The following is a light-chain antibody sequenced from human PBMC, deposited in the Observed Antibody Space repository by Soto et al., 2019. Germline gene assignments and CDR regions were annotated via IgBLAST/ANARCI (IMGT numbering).Light chain of an antibody. Sequence: QSGLTQPPSASGTPGQGVTISCSGSSSKIGSNYVYGYQQLPGRARKLLIYNNYQRPSGGPDRFSGSKSGTPASLAISGLRSEDESDYFCPAWDASVIGYVFGAETKVTVL. CDR1: SSKIGSNY. CDR2: NNY. J-gene: IGLJ1*01. CDR3: PAWDASVIGYV. V-gene: IGLV1-47*02.